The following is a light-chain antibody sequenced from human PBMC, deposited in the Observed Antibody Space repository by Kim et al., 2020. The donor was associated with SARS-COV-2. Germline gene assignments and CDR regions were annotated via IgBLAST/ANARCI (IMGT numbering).Light chain of an antibody. V-gene: IGKV3-15*01. J-gene: IGKJ4*01. CDR3: QQYHDWPPLT. Sequence: SPGERATLSCRASQSVSSILAWYQQKSGQAPRLLIYGASTRATGTPDRFSGSGSGTEFTLIISSLQSEDFAVYYCQQYHDWPPLTFGGGTKVDIK. CDR1: QSVSSI. CDR2: GAS.